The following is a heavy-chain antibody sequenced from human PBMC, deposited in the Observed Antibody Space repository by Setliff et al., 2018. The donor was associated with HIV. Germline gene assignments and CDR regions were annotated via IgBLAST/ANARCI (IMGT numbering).Heavy chain of an antibody. J-gene: IGHJ3*02. V-gene: IGHV4-39*01. Sequence: SETLSLTCTVSGGSFTSRSYYWCWIRQPPGKGLEWVGSIVYSGITYYNPSLKGRVTISVDTSKNQFSLNLTSVTAADTAVYYCARSKKFYDFWGGYYTHGAFKIWGLGTMVTVSS. CDR2: IVYSGIT. D-gene: IGHD3-3*01. CDR1: GGSFTSRSYY. CDR3: ARSKKFYDFWGGYYTHGAFKI.